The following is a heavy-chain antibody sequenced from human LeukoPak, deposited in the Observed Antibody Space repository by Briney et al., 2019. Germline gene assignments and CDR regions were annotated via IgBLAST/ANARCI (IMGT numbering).Heavy chain of an antibody. V-gene: IGHV3-30*02. CDR2: IRYDGSNK. CDR1: GFTFSIYG. D-gene: IGHD1-26*01. J-gene: IGHJ4*02. CDR3: AVRGIVGATSQDY. Sequence: GGSLRLSCSASGFTFSIYGMHWVRQAPGKGLEWVAFIRYDGSNKYYADSVKGRFTISRDNSKNTLNLEMNSLRAEDTAVYYCAVRGIVGATSQDYWGQGTLVTVSS.